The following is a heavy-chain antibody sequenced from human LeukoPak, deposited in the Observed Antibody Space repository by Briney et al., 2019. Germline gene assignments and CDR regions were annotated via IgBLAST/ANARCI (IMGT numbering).Heavy chain of an antibody. J-gene: IGHJ4*02. Sequence: GGSLRLSCAASGFTFSSYSMNWVRQAPGKGLEWVSSISSSSSYIYYADSVKGRFTISRDNAKNSLYLQMNSLRAEDTAVYYCARDRIVVVPADFDYWGQETLVTVSS. CDR2: ISSSSSYI. CDR3: ARDRIVVVPADFDY. V-gene: IGHV3-21*01. CDR1: GFTFSSYS. D-gene: IGHD2-2*01.